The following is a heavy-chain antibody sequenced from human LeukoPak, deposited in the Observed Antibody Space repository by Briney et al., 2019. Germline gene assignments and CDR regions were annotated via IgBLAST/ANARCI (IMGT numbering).Heavy chain of an antibody. CDR2: ISAYNGNT. Sequence: ASVKVSCKASGYTFTSYGISWVRQAPGQGLEWMGWISAYNGNTNYAQKLQGRVTMTTDTSTSTAYMELRSLRSDDTAVYYCARDSSSYGYNWFDPWGQGTLVTVSP. CDR3: ARDSSSYGYNWFDP. J-gene: IGHJ5*02. D-gene: IGHD6-13*01. V-gene: IGHV1-18*01. CDR1: GYTFTSYG.